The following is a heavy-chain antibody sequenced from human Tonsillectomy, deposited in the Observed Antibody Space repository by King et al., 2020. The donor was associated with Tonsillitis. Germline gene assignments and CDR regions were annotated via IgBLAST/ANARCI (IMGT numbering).Heavy chain of an antibody. CDR3: AKDRGLTTSFPYSFDY. Sequence: VQLVESGGGVVQPGGSLRLSCAASGFSFSNYRMHWVRQAPGKGLEWVTFIRFDGSNEYYAGSVKGRFTISRDNSKNTLYLQMSGLRAEETAVYYCAKDRGLTTSFPYSFDYWGQGTLVTVSS. CDR1: GFSFSNYR. J-gene: IGHJ4*02. CDR2: IRFDGSNE. D-gene: IGHD4/OR15-4a*01. V-gene: IGHV3-30*02.